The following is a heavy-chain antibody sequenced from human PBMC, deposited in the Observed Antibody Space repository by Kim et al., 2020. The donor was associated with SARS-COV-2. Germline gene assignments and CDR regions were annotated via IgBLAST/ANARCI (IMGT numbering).Heavy chain of an antibody. D-gene: IGHD3-22*01. CDR3: AKETHSSGYYYLGF. CDR2: ISYDGSNK. CDR1: GFTFSSYG. J-gene: IGHJ4*02. Sequence: GGSLRLSCAASGFTFSSYGMHWVRQAPGKGLEWVAVISYDGSNKYYADSVKGRFTISRDNSKNTLYLQMNSLRAEDTAVYYCAKETHSSGYYYLGFWGQGTLVTVSS. V-gene: IGHV3-30*18.